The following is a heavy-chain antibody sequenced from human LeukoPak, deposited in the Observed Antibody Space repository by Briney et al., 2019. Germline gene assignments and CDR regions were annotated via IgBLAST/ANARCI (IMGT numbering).Heavy chain of an antibody. V-gene: IGHV1-2*02. D-gene: IGHD3-22*01. CDR2: INPNSGGT. J-gene: IGHJ4*02. CDR3: ARAEDYYDTSGYYRIDY. CDR1: GYTFIGYY. Sequence: ASVKVSCKASGYTFIGYYMHWVRQAPGQGLEWMGWINPNSGGTNYAQKFQGRVTMTRDTSISTAYMELSRLRFDDTAVYYCARAEDYYDTSGYYRIDYWGQGTLVTVSS.